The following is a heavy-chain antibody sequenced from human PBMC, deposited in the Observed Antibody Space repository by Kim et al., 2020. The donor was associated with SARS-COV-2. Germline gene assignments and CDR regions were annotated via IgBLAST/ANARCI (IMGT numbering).Heavy chain of an antibody. D-gene: IGHD6-19*01. Sequence: GGSLRLSCAASGFTFSSYAMSWVRQAPGKGLEWVSVIYSGGSSTYYADSVKGRFTISRDNSKNTLYLQMNSLRAEDTAVYYCAKDRLSIAVAGPFYYYYGMDVWGQGTTVTVSS. V-gene: IGHV3-23*03. CDR1: GFTFSSYA. CDR2: IYSGGSST. CDR3: AKDRLSIAVAGPFYYYYGMDV. J-gene: IGHJ6*02.